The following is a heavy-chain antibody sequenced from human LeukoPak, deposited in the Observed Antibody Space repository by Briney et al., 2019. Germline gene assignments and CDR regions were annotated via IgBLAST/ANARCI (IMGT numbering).Heavy chain of an antibody. CDR1: GGSFSGYY. V-gene: IGHV4-34*01. CDR2: INHSGST. J-gene: IGHJ4*02. Sequence: PSETLSLTCAVYGGSFSGYYWSWIRQPPGKGLEWIGEINHSGSTNYNPSLKSRVTISVDTSKNQFSLTLSSVTAADTAVYYCARALHGYQLSGGYYFDYWGQGTLVTVSS. D-gene: IGHD5-24*01. CDR3: ARALHGYQLSGGYYFDY.